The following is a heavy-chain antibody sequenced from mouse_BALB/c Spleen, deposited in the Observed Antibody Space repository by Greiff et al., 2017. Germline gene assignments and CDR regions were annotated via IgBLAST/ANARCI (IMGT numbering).Heavy chain of an antibody. CDR3: ARDGGRRGSWFAY. Sequence: EVNVVESGGGLVQPGGSLKLSCAASGFTFSSYGMSWVSQTPDKRLELVATINSNGGSTYYPDSVKGRFTISRDNAKNTLYLQMSSLKSEDTAMYYCARDGGRRGSWFAYWGQGTLVTVSA. CDR1: GFTFSSYG. CDR2: INSNGGST. V-gene: IGHV5-6-3*01. J-gene: IGHJ3*01.